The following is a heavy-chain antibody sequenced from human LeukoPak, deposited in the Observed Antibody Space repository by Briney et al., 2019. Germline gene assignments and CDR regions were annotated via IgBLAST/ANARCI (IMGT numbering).Heavy chain of an antibody. CDR2: IKTDGTTA. V-gene: IGHV3-74*01. CDR3: STGARFYFDL. CDR1: GFSFSNHW. D-gene: IGHD5-24*01. J-gene: IGHJ4*02. Sequence: PGGSLRLSCAASGFSFSNHWMHCFRQVPGKGLEWVSVIKTDGTTAIYADSVKGRFTISRDNAKSTVYLQMNSLRVGDTALYFCSTGARFYFDLWGLGTLVSVSS.